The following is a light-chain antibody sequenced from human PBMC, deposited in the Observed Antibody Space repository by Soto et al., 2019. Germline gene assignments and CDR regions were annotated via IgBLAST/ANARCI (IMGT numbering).Light chain of an antibody. V-gene: IGLV2-18*01. CDR2: EVS. CDR3: SLYKSRSTYV. J-gene: IGLJ1*01. Sequence: QSVLTQPPSVSGSPGQSVTISCTGTSSDVGSYNRVSWYQQPPGTAPKVMIYEVSNRPSGVPDRFSGSKSGNTASLTISGLQAEEEAAYYCSLYKSRSTYVFGTGTKVTVL. CDR1: SSDVGSYNR.